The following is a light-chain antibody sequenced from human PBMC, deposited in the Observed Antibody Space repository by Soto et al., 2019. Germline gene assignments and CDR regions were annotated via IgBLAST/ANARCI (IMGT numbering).Light chain of an antibody. Sequence: ETVMTQSPATLSVSPGERATLSCRASQSIGNFLAWFQQKPGQSPRLLIYGASTRATGVPLRFTGSGSGTEFTVTISSLQSEDFAVYYCQKYNNWPPEYTFGQGTKLEIK. CDR2: GAS. J-gene: IGKJ2*01. V-gene: IGKV3-15*01. CDR3: QKYNNWPPEYT. CDR1: QSIGNF.